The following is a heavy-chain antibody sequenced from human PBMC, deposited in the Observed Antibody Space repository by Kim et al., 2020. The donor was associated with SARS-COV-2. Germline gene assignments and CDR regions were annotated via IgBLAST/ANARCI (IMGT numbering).Heavy chain of an antibody. CDR2: IYTSGST. CDR1: GGSISSGSYY. Sequence: SETLSLTCTVSGGSISSGSYYWSWIRQPAGKGLEWIGRIYTSGSTNYNPSLKSRVTISVDTSKNQFSLKLSSVTAADTAVYYCARNLPTVTTKYYYYGMDVWGQGTTVTVSS. J-gene: IGHJ6*02. CDR3: ARNLPTVTTKYYYYGMDV. D-gene: IGHD4-17*01. V-gene: IGHV4-61*02.